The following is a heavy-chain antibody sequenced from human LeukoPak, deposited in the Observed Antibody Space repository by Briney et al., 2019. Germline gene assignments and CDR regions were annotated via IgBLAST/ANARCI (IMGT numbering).Heavy chain of an antibody. CDR2: ISRGSGSTL. Sequence: PGGSLRLSCTASGFTFSTYSMSWVRQAPGKGLEWVSFISRGSGSTLHYADAVKGRFSISRDNAKNSLYLQMNSLRAEDTAVYHCARDDSWAFDIWGQGAMVTVSS. V-gene: IGHV3-48*01. CDR3: ARDDSWAFDI. D-gene: IGHD2-15*01. CDR1: GFTFSTYS. J-gene: IGHJ3*02.